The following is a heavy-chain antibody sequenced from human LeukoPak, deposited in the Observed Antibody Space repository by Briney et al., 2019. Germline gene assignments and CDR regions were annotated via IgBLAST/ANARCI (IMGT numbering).Heavy chain of an antibody. D-gene: IGHD1-1*01. CDR1: GFPFSEYS. J-gene: IGHJ4*02. CDR3: ARDHNYAFDN. CDR2: IGIDSGNT. Sequence: GGSLRLSCTASGFPFSEYSMNWVRQAPGKGLEWISYIGIDSGNTKYADSVRGRFTISADKAKNSLYLQMNGLRVEDTAVYYCARDHNYAFDNWGQGTLVSVSS. V-gene: IGHV3-48*01.